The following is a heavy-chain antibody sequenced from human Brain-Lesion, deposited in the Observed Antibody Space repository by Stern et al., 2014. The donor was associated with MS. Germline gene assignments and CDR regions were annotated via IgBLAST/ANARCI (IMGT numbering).Heavy chain of an antibody. CDR3: SKLWLGELPESPFDY. Sequence: QVQLVQSGPGLVKPSETLSLTCTVSGGSISSSSYYWGWIRQPPGKGMAWIGSIFCRGTTYYNPSPKSRATIPMDTSNTRFSLGLTSVTAADTAVYFCSKLWLGELPESPFDYWGQGTRVTVSS. J-gene: IGHJ4*02. CDR1: GGSISSSSYY. CDR2: IFCRGTT. D-gene: IGHD3-10*01. V-gene: IGHV4-39*01.